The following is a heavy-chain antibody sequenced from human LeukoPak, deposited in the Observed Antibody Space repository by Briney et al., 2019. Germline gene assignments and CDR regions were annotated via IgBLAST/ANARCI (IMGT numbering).Heavy chain of an antibody. V-gene: IGHV3-23*01. J-gene: IGHJ4*02. CDR3: AKGQNVVVVAIPLDS. CDR2: SGSGNTI. Sequence: SGSGNTIYYADSVKGRFTISRDPSKKTVFLQMNSLRAEDTAVYYCAKGQNVVVVAIPLDSWGQGTPVTVSP. D-gene: IGHD2-15*01.